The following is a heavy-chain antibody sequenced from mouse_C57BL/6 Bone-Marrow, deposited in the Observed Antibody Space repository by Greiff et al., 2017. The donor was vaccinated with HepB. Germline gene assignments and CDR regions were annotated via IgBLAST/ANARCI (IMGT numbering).Heavy chain of an antibody. CDR1: GFSLTSYG. CDR3: AKNPLLRRDYAMDY. V-gene: IGHV2-5*01. D-gene: IGHD1-1*01. CDR2: IWRGGST. J-gene: IGHJ4*01. Sequence: VQLQQSGPGLVQPSQSLSITCTVSGFSLTSYGVHWVRQSPGKGLEWLGVIWRGGSTDYNAAFMSRLSITKDNSKSQVFFKMNSLQADDTAIYYCAKNPLLRRDYAMDYWGQGTSVTVSS.